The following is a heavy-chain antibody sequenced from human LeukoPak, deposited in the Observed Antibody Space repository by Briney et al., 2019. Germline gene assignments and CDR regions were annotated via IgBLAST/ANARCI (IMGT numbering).Heavy chain of an antibody. CDR1: GFTFSSYS. CDR3: ARARRGTIFGVVGFDY. CDR2: ISSSSSSYI. V-gene: IGHV3-21*01. Sequence: PGGSLRLSCAASGFTFSSYSMNWVRQAPGKGLEWVSSISSSSSSYIYYADSVKGRFTISRDNAKNSLYLQMNSLRAEDTAVYYCARARRGTIFGVVGFDYWGQGTLVTVSS. D-gene: IGHD3-3*01. J-gene: IGHJ4*02.